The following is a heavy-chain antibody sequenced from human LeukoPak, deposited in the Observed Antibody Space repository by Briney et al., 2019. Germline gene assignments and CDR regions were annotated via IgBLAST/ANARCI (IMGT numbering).Heavy chain of an antibody. CDR2: IKQDGSEK. CDR1: GFTFSSYW. V-gene: IGHV3-7*02. CDR3: ARGLYYYDSSAPIEVFDY. J-gene: IGHJ4*02. D-gene: IGHD3-22*01. Sequence: GGSLRLSCAASGFTFSSYWMSWVRQAPGKGLKWVANIKQDGSEKYYVDSVKGRFTISRDNAKNSLYLQMNSLRAEDTAVYYCARGLYYYDSSAPIEVFDYWGQGTLVTVSS.